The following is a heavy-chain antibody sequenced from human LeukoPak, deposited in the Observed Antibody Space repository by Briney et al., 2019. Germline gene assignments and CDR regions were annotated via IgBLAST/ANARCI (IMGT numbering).Heavy chain of an antibody. V-gene: IGHV3-33*01. J-gene: IGHJ4*02. D-gene: IGHD1-26*01. CDR3: AGMGAQFSIDY. CDR2: IWYDGSNK. Sequence: GGSLRLSCAASGFTFSSYGMHWVRQAPGKGLERVAVIWYDGSNKYYADSVKGRFTISRDNSKNTLYLQMNSLRAEDTAVYYCAGMGAQFSIDYWGQGTLVTVSS. CDR1: GFTFSSYG.